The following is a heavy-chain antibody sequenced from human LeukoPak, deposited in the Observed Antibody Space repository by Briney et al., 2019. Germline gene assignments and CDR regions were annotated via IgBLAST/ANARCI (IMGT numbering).Heavy chain of an antibody. D-gene: IGHD3-3*01. CDR2: IVVGSGNT. CDR1: GFTFTSSA. CDR3: ATVRSGRFLEWSPNFDY. Sequence: SVKVSCKASGFTFTSSAMQWVRQARGQRLEWIGWIVVGSGNTNYAQKFQERVTITRNMSTSTAYMELSSLRSEDTAVYYCATVRSGRFLEWSPNFDYWGQGTLVTVSS. V-gene: IGHV1-58*02. J-gene: IGHJ4*02.